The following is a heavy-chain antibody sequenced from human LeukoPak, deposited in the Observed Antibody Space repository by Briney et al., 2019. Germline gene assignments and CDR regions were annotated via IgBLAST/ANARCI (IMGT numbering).Heavy chain of an antibody. J-gene: IGHJ4*02. CDR3: ARAPTRLLWDFGY. V-gene: IGHV4-34*01. Sequence: GSLRLSCAASGFTFSSYAMSWVRQPPGKGLEWIGEINHSGSTNYNPSLKSRVTISGDTSKNQFSLKLSTVTAADTAVYYCARAPTRLLWDFGYWGQGTLVTVSS. CDR1: GFTFSSYA. D-gene: IGHD3-10*01. CDR2: INHSGST.